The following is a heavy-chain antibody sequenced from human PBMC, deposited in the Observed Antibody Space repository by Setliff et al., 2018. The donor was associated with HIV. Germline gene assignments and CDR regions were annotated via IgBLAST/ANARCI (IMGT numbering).Heavy chain of an antibody. CDR2: INSDGSST. V-gene: IGHV3-74*01. CDR1: GFTFSSYW. CDR3: ARVDSSWYFPYYYYYYMDV. Sequence: PGGSLRLSCAASGFTFSSYWMHWVRQAPGKGLVWVSRINSDGSSTSYADSVKGRFTISRDNAKNTLYLQMNSLRAEDTAVYYCARVDSSWYFPYYYYYYMDVWGKGTTVTAP. J-gene: IGHJ6*03. D-gene: IGHD6-13*01.